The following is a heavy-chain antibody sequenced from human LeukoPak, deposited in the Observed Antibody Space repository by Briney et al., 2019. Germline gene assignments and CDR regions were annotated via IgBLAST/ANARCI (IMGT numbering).Heavy chain of an antibody. V-gene: IGHV3-33*08. CDR3: ARDPCGPSSSTSCYPAHNPSWFDP. CDR2: IWYDGSNK. J-gene: IGHJ5*02. Sequence: PGGSLRLSCAASGFTFSSYSMNWVRQAPGKGLEWVAVIWYDGSNKYYADSVKGRFTISRDNSKNTLYLQMNSLRAEDTAVYYCARDPCGPSSSTSCYPAHNPSWFDPWGQGTLVTVSS. D-gene: IGHD2-2*01. CDR1: GFTFSSYS.